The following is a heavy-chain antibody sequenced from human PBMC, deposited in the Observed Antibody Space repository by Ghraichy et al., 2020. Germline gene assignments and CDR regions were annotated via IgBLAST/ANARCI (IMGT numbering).Heavy chain of an antibody. D-gene: IGHD2-2*02. CDR2: INPNSGGT. Sequence: ASVKVSCKASGYTFTGYYMHWVRQAPGQGLEWMGWINPNSGGTNYAQKFQGRVTMTRDTSISTAYMELSRLRSDDTAVYYCARQIWDCSSTSCYNGLSPGENWFDPWGQGTLVTVSS. CDR1: GYTFTGYY. CDR3: ARQIWDCSSTSCYNGLSPGENWFDP. V-gene: IGHV1-2*02. J-gene: IGHJ5*02.